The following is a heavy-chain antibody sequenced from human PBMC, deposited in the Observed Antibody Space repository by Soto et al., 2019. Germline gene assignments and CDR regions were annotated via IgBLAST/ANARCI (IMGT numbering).Heavy chain of an antibody. D-gene: IGHD3-16*01. CDR3: ARVGWSNSSYYFDS. CDR2: IFHSGNT. V-gene: IGHV4-31*03. J-gene: IGHJ4*02. Sequence: SEPLSLLCSVSGYSINQGAYYWIWIRQHPGEVLRWLGYIFHSGNTYYSPSLKSRVTIXXXXSXNXFXLXXXSVTXADTAVYYCARVGWSNSSYYFDSWGQGGVVTVS. CDR1: GYSINQGAYY.